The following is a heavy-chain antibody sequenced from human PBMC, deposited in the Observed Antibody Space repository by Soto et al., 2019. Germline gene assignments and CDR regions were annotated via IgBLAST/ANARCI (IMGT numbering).Heavy chain of an antibody. V-gene: IGHV4-34*01. D-gene: IGHD3-3*01. CDR3: ARHHPGYYDFWRGSYYFDY. CDR2: INHSGST. CDR1: GGSFSGYY. Sequence: TLSLTCAVYGGSFSGYYCSWIRQPPGKGLEWIGEINHSGSTNYNPSLKSRVTISVDTSKNQFSLKLSSVTAADTAVYYCARHHPGYYDFWRGSYYFDYWGQGTLVTVSS. J-gene: IGHJ4*02.